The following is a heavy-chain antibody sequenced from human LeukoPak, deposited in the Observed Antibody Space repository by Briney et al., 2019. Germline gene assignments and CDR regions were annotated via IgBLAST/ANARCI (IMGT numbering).Heavy chain of an antibody. V-gene: IGHV5-51*01. CDR3: ARHMGSIAVAGTAFDC. CDR1: GYSFTKYW. CDR2: IYPGDSDT. D-gene: IGHD6-19*01. J-gene: IGHJ4*02. Sequence: GDSLKISCRGSGYSFTKYWIGWVRQMPGKGLEWMGLIYPGDSDTRYSPSFQGQVTISADKSISTAYLQWSSLKASDTAMYYCARHMGSIAVAGTAFDCWGQGTLVTVSS.